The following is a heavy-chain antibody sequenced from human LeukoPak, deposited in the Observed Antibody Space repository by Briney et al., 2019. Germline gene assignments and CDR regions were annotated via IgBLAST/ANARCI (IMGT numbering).Heavy chain of an antibody. J-gene: IGHJ4*02. CDR2: ISGSGDYT. Sequence: PGGSLRLSCAASEFTFSSYAMTWVRQAPGKGLEWVSSISGSGDYTYYGDSVKGRFTMSRDNSKKTVYLNMNSLRAEDTAVYYCAKDGQPSTRSLLCTNGICYQDYWGQGTLVTVSS. V-gene: IGHV3-23*01. CDR1: EFTFSSYA. D-gene: IGHD2-8*01. CDR3: AKDGQPSTRSLLCTNGICYQDY.